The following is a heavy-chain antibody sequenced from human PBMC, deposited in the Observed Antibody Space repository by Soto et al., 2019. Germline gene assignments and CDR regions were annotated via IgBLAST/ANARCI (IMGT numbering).Heavy chain of an antibody. CDR2: VNMDGSTT. V-gene: IGHV3-74*01. Sequence: VQLVESGGGLVQPGGSLRLSCAASGFTFSSYWLHWVRQAPGKGLVWVSRVNMDGSTTTYADSVKGRFTISRDNAKNMVYLQMNSLRDEDTAVYYCARGAKGQWLVDYWGQGTLVTVSS. CDR3: ARGAKGQWLVDY. CDR1: GFTFSSYW. J-gene: IGHJ4*02. D-gene: IGHD6-19*01.